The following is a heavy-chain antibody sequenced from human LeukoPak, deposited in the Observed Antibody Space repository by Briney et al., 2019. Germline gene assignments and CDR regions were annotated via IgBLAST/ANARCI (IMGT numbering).Heavy chain of an antibody. V-gene: IGHV1-3*01. CDR1: GYTFTSYA. CDR3: ARSTMVRGVIITELDY. CDR2: INAGNGNT. Sequence: ASVKASCKASGYTFTSYAMHWVRQAPGQRLEWMGWINAGNGNTKYSQKFQGRVAITRDTSASTAYMELSSLRSEDTAVYYCARSTMVRGVIITELDYWGQGTLVTVSS. D-gene: IGHD3-10*01. J-gene: IGHJ4*02.